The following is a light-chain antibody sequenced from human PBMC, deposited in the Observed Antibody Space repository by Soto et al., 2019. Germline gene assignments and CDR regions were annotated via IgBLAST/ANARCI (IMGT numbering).Light chain of an antibody. CDR2: EVT. CDR3: SSYAGSNTYV. Sequence: QSALTQPPSASGSPGQSVTISCAGTSSDIGVYKYVSWYQQRPGKAPKLIIYEVTKRPSGVPDRLSGSKSGNTASLTVSGLQADDESDYYCSSYAGSNTYVFGTGTKLTVL. CDR1: SSDIGVYKY. V-gene: IGLV2-8*01. J-gene: IGLJ1*01.